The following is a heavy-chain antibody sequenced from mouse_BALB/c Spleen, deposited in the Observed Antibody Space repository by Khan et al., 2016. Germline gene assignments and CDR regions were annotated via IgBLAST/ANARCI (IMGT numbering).Heavy chain of an antibody. V-gene: IGHV3-2*02. Sequence: EVQLQESGPGLVKPSQSLSLTCTVTGYSITSDYAWNWIRQFPGNKLEWMGYITYSGSTSYNPSLKSRISITRDTSKNQFFLQLNSVTTEDTTTYYCARFDYDRGYFVYWGQGTTLTVSS. D-gene: IGHD2-4*01. CDR1: GYSITSDYA. CDR2: ITYSGST. CDR3: ARFDYDRGYFVY. J-gene: IGHJ2*01.